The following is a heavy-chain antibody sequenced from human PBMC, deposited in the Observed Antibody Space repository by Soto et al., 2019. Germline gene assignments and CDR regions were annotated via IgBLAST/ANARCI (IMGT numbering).Heavy chain of an antibody. CDR3: AKSRYNDNGGRNEH. D-gene: IGHD1-1*01. V-gene: IGHV3-23*01. Sequence: EVQLLESGGGLVQPGGSLRLSCVGSGFTFSSYDMTWVRQAPGKGLEWVSSFSFYGRRDNTYYADSVKGRFTISRDNSRNTVYLQMDNLRVEDTAVYYCAKSRYNDNGGRNEHWGQGTLVIVSS. CDR1: GFTFSSYD. J-gene: IGHJ4*02. CDR2: FSFYGRRDNT.